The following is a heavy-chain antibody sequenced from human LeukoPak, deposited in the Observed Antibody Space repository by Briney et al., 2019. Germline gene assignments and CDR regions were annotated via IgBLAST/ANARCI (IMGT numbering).Heavy chain of an antibody. V-gene: IGHV3-66*01. J-gene: IGHJ6*02. CDR2: IYSGST. D-gene: IGHD3-10*01. Sequence: GGSLRLSCAASGITVSRDYMSCVRQAPGKGLEWVSIIYSGSTNYADSVNGRFTISRDNSKNTLYLQMNSLRAEDTAVYYCARTTYYGSESDTRGASPVDVWGQGTTVTVSS. CDR3: ARTTYYGSESDTRGASPVDV. CDR1: GITVSRDY.